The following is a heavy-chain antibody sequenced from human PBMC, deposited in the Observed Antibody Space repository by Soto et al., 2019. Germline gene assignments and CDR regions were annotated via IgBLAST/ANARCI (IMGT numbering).Heavy chain of an antibody. CDR3: ARAGPTYYDFWSGSTRTKDYYYHYGMDV. CDR2: INAGNGNT. D-gene: IGHD3-3*01. Sequence: ASVKVSCNASGYTFTSYAMHWVRQAPGQRLEWMGWINAGNGNTKYSQKFQGRVTITRDTSASTAYMELSSLRSEDTAVYYCARAGPTYYDFWSGSTRTKDYYYHYGMDVWGQGTTVTVSS. V-gene: IGHV1-3*01. CDR1: GYTFTSYA. J-gene: IGHJ6*02.